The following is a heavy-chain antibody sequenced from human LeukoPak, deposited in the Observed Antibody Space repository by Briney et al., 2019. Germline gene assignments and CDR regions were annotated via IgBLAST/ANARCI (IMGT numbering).Heavy chain of an antibody. Sequence: ASVKVSCKASGYTFPSYDIYWVRQATGQGLEWMGWMNPNSGNTGYAQKFQGRVTMTRNTSISTAYMELSSLRSEDTAVYYCARVLIAARPYYGMDVWGQGTTVTVSS. D-gene: IGHD6-6*01. J-gene: IGHJ6*02. CDR3: ARVLIAARPYYGMDV. CDR2: MNPNSGNT. V-gene: IGHV1-8*01. CDR1: GYTFPSYD.